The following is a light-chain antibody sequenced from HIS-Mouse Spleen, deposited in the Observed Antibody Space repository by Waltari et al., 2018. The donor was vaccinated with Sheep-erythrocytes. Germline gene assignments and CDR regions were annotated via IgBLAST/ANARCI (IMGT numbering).Light chain of an antibody. J-gene: IGLJ3*02. Sequence: QSALTQPASVSGSPGQSITISCTGTSSDVGSYNLFPWYQQDPGKAPKLMIYEGSKRPSGVSNRFSGSKSGNTASLTISGLQAEDEADYYCCSYAGSSTPWVFGGGTKLTVL. V-gene: IGLV2-23*01. CDR3: CSYAGSSTPWV. CDR2: EGS. CDR1: SSDVGSYNL.